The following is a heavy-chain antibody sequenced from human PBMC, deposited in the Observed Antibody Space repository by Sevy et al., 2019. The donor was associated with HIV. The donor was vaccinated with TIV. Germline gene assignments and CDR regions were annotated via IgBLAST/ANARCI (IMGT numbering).Heavy chain of an antibody. CDR3: ARSLAAAEDWFDP. J-gene: IGHJ5*02. CDR2: IGGSSTTI. Sequence: GGSLRLSCVGSGFTFREYSMNWVRQAPGKGLEWVSYIGGSSTTIENADSVKGRFSISRDNADNSVFLQMNRLRVEDTAVYYCARSLAAAEDWFDPWGQGTLVTVSS. D-gene: IGHD6-13*01. V-gene: IGHV3-48*01. CDR1: GFTFREYS.